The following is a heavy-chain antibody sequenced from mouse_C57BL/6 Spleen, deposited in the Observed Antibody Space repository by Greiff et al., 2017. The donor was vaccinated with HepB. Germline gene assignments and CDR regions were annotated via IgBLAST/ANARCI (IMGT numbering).Heavy chain of an antibody. D-gene: IGHD2-4*01. Sequence: QVQLQQPGAELVRPGTSVKLSCKASGYTFTSYWMHWVKQRPGQGLEWIGVIDPSDSYTNYNQKFKGKATLTVDTSSSTAYMQLSSLTSEDSAVYYCARSYYDYDEGLDYWGQGTTLTVSS. CDR3: ARSYYDYDEGLDY. CDR2: IDPSDSYT. V-gene: IGHV1-59*01. CDR1: GYTFTSYW. J-gene: IGHJ2*01.